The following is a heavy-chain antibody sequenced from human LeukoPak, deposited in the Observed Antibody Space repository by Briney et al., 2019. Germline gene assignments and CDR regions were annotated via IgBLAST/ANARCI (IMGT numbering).Heavy chain of an antibody. CDR2: IYYSGST. CDR3: ARTSGYLSFWFDP. J-gene: IGHJ5*02. CDR1: GGSISSYY. Sequence: WETLSLTCTVSGGSISSYYWSWIRQLPGKGLEWIAYIYYSGSTNNNPSFKSRVTISLDTSKNQFSLKLSSVTAADTAVYYCARTSGYLSFWFDPWGQGTLVTVSS. D-gene: IGHD6-25*01. V-gene: IGHV4-59*08.